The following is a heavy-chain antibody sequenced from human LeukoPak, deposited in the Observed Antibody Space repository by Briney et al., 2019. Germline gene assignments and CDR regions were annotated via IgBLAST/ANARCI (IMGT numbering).Heavy chain of an antibody. D-gene: IGHD2-2*01. CDR2: IYTSGST. Sequence: SETLSLTCTVSGGSISSCYWSWIRQPAGKGLEWIGRIYTSGSTNYNPSLKSRVTMSVDTSKNQFSLKLSSVTAADTAVYYCARDIVVVPAVLRCYYYYMDVWGKGTTVTVSS. CDR1: GGSISSCY. J-gene: IGHJ6*03. V-gene: IGHV4-4*07. CDR3: ARDIVVVPAVLRCYYYYMDV.